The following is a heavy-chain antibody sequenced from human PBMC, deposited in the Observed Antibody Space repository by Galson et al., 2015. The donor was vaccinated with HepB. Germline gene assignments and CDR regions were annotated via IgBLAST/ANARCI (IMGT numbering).Heavy chain of an antibody. CDR1: GGSISSGDYY. J-gene: IGHJ5*02. D-gene: IGHD3-22*01. Sequence: TCTVSGGSISSGDYYWSWIRQPPGKGLEWIGYISYSGSTYQNPSLKSRVTISIDTSKDQFSLKLSSVTAADTAVYYCARGSYYESTGLYFDPWGQGTLVTVSS. CDR2: ISYSGST. V-gene: IGHV4-30-4*01. CDR3: ARGSYYESTGLYFDP.